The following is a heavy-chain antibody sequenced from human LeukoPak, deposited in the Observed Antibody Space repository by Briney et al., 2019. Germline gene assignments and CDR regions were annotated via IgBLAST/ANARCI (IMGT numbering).Heavy chain of an antibody. CDR2: IYSTGST. CDR1: GGSMSDYY. J-gene: IGHJ3*02. D-gene: IGHD3-22*01. V-gene: IGHV4-59*01. Sequence: QVQLQESGPGLVKPRETLSLTCTVSGGSMSDYYWSWIRQPPGKGLEWIGYIYSTGSTNYNPSLKSRVTISVDTSKNQFFLKLNSVTAADTALYYCARDYTMTHAFDIWGQGTLVTVSS. CDR3: ARDYTMTHAFDI.